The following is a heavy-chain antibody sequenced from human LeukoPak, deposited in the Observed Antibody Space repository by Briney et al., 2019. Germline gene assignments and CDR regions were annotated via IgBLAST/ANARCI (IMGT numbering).Heavy chain of an antibody. CDR3: AIYGYYSAGSYLYYFDY. D-gene: IGHD3-10*01. Sequence: WSSLKLSCTASGYTFSSYAMHWVRQAPGQGLEWMGVIYYSGSNKYYADYVKGRFTITRDNSKNTLYMQMNILRAEDPAVYNCAIYGYYSAGSYLYYFDYWGQGTLVTVSS. J-gene: IGHJ4*02. CDR1: GYTFSSYA. CDR2: IYYSGSNK. V-gene: IGHV3-30-3*01.